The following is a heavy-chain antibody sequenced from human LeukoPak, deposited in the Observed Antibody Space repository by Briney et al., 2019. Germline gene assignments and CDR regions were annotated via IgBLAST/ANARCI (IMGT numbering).Heavy chain of an antibody. D-gene: IGHD6-6*01. CDR2: IYSGGST. Sequence: PGGSLRLSCAASGVTVGNNYMNWVRQAPGKGLEWVPLIYSGGSTHCADSVKGRFTISRDNSKNTLYLQMNSLRVDDTAVYYCARDPPAVAANTYGWGQGTLVTVSS. CDR3: ARDPPAVAANTYG. J-gene: IGHJ4*02. CDR1: GVTVGNNY. V-gene: IGHV3-66*01.